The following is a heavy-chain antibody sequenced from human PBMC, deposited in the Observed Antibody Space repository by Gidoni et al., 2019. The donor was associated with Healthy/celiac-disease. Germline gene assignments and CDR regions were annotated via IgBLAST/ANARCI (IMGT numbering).Heavy chain of an antibody. J-gene: IGHJ4*02. CDR1: GCTFSSYS. CDR2: ISSSSSTI. Sequence: EVQLVESGGGLVQPGGSLILSCAASGCTFSSYSMNWVRQAPGKGLEWDSYISSSSSTIYYADSVKGRFTISRDNAKNSLYLQMNSLRAEDTAVYYCARDGGPYSSSWYVYFDYWGQGTLVTVSS. V-gene: IGHV3-48*01. CDR3: ARDGGPYSSSWYVYFDY. D-gene: IGHD6-13*01.